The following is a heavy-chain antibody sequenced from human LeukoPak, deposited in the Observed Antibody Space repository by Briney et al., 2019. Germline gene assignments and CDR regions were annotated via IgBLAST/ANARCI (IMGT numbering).Heavy chain of an antibody. CDR1: GFTFSSYA. J-gene: IGHJ3*02. CDR2: ITGSGGST. Sequence: GGSLRLSCAASGFTFSSYAMSWVRQAPGKGLEWVSSITGSGGSTYYTDSVKGRFTISRDNSKNTLYLQMNGLRAEDTAVHYCAKGMAFDIWGQGTVVTVSS. CDR3: AKGMAFDI. V-gene: IGHV3-23*01.